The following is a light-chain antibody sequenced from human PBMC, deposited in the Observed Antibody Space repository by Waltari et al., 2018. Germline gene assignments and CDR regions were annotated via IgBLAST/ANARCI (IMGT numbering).Light chain of an antibody. J-gene: IGKJ1*01. V-gene: IGKV4-1*01. CDR3: QQYYSTPPT. CDR2: WSS. CDR1: QSVLYSPNNKNY. Sequence: DIVMTQSPDSLAVSLGERATINCKSSQSVLYSPNNKNYLAWYQQTPGQPPKLLIYWSSTRESGVPDRFSGSGSGTDFTLTISSLQAEDVAVYYCQQYYSTPPTFGQGTKVEIK.